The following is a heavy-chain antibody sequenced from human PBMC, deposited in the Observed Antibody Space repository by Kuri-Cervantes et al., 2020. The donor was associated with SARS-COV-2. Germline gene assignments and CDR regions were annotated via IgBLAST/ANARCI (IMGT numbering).Heavy chain of an antibody. CDR1: GFTFSSYS. Sequence: GESLKISCAASGFTFSSYSMNWVRQAPGKGLEWVSSISSSSSYIYYADSVKGRFTISRDNAKNSLYLQMNSLRAEDTAVYYCARDHCSSTGCYLWGQGTMVTVSS. D-gene: IGHD2-2*01. CDR3: ARDHCSSTGCYL. V-gene: IGHV3-21*01. J-gene: IGHJ3*01. CDR2: ISSSSSYI.